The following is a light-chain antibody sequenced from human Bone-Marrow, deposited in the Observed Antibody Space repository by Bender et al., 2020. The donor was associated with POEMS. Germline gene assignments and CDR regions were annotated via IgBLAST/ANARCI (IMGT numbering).Light chain of an antibody. CDR1: DLGDKY. Sequence: SYEVTQPPSVSVSPGQTASITCSGDDLGDKYVAWYQQKPGQSPVLVIYQDTKRPSGIPERFSGSNSGNTATLTIGGTQAMDEADYYCQAWDTYSEIFGGGTKLTVL. V-gene: IGLV3-1*01. CDR3: QAWDTYSEI. CDR2: QDT. J-gene: IGLJ2*01.